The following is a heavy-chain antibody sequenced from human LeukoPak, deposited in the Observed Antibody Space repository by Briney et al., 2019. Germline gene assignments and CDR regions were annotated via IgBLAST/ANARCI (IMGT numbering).Heavy chain of an antibody. V-gene: IGHV1-2*02. CDR2: INPNSGGT. CDR3: ARDPSVGDSSGIDY. Sequence: ASVKVSCKASGYTFTGYYMHWVRQAPGQGLEWMGWINPNSGGTNYAQKFQGRVTMPRDTSISTAYMELSRLRSDDTAVYYCARDPSVGDSSGIDYWGQGPWSPSPQ. CDR1: GYTFTGYY. D-gene: IGHD3-22*01. J-gene: IGHJ4*02.